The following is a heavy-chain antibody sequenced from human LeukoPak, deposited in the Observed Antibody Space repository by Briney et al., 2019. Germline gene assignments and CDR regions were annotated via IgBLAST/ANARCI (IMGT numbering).Heavy chain of an antibody. CDR1: GYKFNAYW. CDR2: IYPDDSDT. J-gene: IGHJ3*01. V-gene: IGHV5-51*01. D-gene: IGHD3-22*01. CDR3: AGPNITSYYDSRGYDAFDV. Sequence: GESLKISCKGSGYKFNAYWIAWVRQMPGKGLEWMGIIYPDDSDTRYSPSFQGQVTISADKSVSIAYLQWSSLKASDTAMYYCAGPNITSYYDSRGYDAFDVWGQGTMVIVSS.